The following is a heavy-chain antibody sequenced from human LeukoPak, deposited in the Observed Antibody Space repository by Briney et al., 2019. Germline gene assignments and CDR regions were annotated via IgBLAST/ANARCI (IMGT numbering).Heavy chain of an antibody. Sequence: PGGSLRLSCAASGFTFSSYGMHWVRQAPGKGLEWVAVISYDGSNKYYADSVKGRFTISRDNSKNTLYLQMNSLRAEDTAVYYCAKDQEYDFWSGRDYYYYYGMDVWGQGTTVTVSS. D-gene: IGHD3-3*01. CDR2: ISYDGSNK. CDR3: AKDQEYDFWSGRDYYYYYGMDV. V-gene: IGHV3-30*18. CDR1: GFTFSSYG. J-gene: IGHJ6*02.